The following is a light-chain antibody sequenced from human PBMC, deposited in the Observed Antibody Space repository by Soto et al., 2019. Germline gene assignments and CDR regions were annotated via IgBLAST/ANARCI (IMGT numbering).Light chain of an antibody. J-gene: IGKJ3*01. CDR1: QSVSSD. CDR3: QQYHQWPQIT. Sequence: EIVMTQSPATLSVSPGEGVTLSCRASQSVSSDLSWYQQKPGQSPRLLMYGASTRATDIPARVSGGGSGTEFTLTISSLLSEDETMYYCQQYHQWPQITSGPRTKVDI. V-gene: IGKV3-15*01. CDR2: GAS.